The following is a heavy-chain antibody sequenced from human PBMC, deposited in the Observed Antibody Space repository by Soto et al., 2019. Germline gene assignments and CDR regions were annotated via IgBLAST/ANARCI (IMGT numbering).Heavy chain of an antibody. Sequence: QVQLVESGGGVVQPGRSLRLSCAASGFTFSSYGMHWVRQAPGKGLEWVAVISYDGSNKYYADSVKGRFTISRDNPKNTLYLQMNRLRAEDTAVYYCANGVGYCSSTSCYPWYFDLWGRGTLVTVSS. J-gene: IGHJ2*01. D-gene: IGHD2-2*01. V-gene: IGHV3-30*18. CDR1: GFTFSSYG. CDR3: ANGVGYCSSTSCYPWYFDL. CDR2: ISYDGSNK.